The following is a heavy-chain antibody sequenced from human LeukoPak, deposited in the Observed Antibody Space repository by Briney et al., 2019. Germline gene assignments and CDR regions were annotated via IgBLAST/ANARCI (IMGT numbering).Heavy chain of an antibody. CDR1: GGTFSSYA. CDR2: IIPIFGTA. J-gene: IGHJ4*02. CDR3: AKSRYSKHPEGIDY. V-gene: IGHV1-69*05. Sequence: SVKVSCKASGGTFSSYAISWVRQAPGQGLEWMGGIIPIFGTANYAQKFQGRVTITTDESTSTAYMELSSLRSEDTAVYYCAKSRYSKHPEGIDYWGQGTLVTVSS. D-gene: IGHD4-11*01.